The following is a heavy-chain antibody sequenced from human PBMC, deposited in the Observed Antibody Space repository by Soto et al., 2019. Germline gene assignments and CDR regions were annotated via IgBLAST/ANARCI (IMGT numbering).Heavy chain of an antibody. CDR3: ARSWPVKGFDY. V-gene: IGHV3-48*03. Sequence: PGGSLRLSCAASGFTFSSYEMNWVRQAPGKGLEWVSYISSSGSTIYYADSVKGRFTISRDNAKNSLYLQMNSLRAEDTAVYYCARSWPVKGFDYWGQGTLVTVSS. D-gene: IGHD4-17*01. CDR1: GFTFSSYE. CDR2: ISSSGSTI. J-gene: IGHJ4*02.